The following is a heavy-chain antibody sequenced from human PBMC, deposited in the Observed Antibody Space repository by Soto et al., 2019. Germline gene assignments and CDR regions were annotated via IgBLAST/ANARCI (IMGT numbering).Heavy chain of an antibody. V-gene: IGHV4-31*03. CDR1: GHSVSSGLYF. J-gene: IGHJ4*02. D-gene: IGHD1-26*01. Sequence: QVQLQESGPGLVKPSQTLSLTCTVSGHSVSSGLYFWTWIRQHPGKGLEWIGYVSFSGTAYSNPSLKSRVSISVDTSTNLFSLKLTSVTAADTAIYYCATGRPIMGAKTFFDYWGQGTQVIVSS. CDR3: ATGRPIMGAKTFFDY. CDR2: VSFSGTA.